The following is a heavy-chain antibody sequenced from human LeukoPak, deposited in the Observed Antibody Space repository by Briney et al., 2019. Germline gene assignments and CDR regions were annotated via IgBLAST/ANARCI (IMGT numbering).Heavy chain of an antibody. J-gene: IGHJ6*03. D-gene: IGHD5-18*01. Sequence: PSETLSLTCTVSGGSISSYYWSWIRQPPGKGLEWIGYIYYSGSTNYNPSLKSRVTISVDTSKNQFSLKLNSVTAADTAVYYCARSSGHTYGTYYYYYSMDVWSKGTSVTVSS. CDR3: ARSSGHTYGTYYYYYSMDV. CDR1: GGSISSYY. V-gene: IGHV4-59*01. CDR2: IYYSGST.